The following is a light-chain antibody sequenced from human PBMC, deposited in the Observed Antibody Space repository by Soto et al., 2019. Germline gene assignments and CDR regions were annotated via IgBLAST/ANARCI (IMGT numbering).Light chain of an antibody. CDR2: GAS. CDR3: QQYGSSPST. V-gene: IGKV3-20*01. CDR1: QSVSSNY. Sequence: EIGLTRSPRTRSLSPWEGATLSCRASQSVSSNYITFYQQKPGQAPRRLIFGASSRATGIPDRFSGSGSGTDFTLTISRLEPEDFAVYYCQQYGSSPSTLGQGTKVDIK. J-gene: IGKJ1*01.